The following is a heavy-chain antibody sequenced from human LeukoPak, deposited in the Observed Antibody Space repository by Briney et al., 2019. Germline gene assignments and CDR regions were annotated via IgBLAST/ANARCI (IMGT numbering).Heavy chain of an antibody. CDR3: ARAFYGDYWYFDL. D-gene: IGHD4-17*01. CDR2: INWNGGST. J-gene: IGHJ2*01. Sequence: GGSLRLSCAASGFTFDDYGMSWVRQAPGKGLEWVSGINWNGGSTGYADSVKGRFTISRDNARNSLYLQMNSLRAEDTALYYCARAFYGDYWYFDLWGRGTLLTVSS. CDR1: GFTFDDYG. V-gene: IGHV3-20*04.